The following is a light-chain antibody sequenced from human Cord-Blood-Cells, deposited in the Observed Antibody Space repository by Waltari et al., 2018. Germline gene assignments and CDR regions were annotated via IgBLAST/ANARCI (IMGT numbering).Light chain of an antibody. Sequence: QSALTQPASVSGSPGQSITISCTGTSSDVGGYNYVSWYQQHPGKAPKLMIYDVSKWPSGVSNRFSGSKSGNTASLTISGLQAEDEADYYCSSYTSSSTAVFGGGTKLTVL. V-gene: IGLV2-14*01. CDR1: SSDVGGYNY. J-gene: IGLJ3*02. CDR2: DVS. CDR3: SSYTSSSTAV.